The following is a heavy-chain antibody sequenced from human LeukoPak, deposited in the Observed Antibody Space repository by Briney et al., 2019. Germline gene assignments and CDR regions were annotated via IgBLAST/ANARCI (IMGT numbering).Heavy chain of an antibody. V-gene: IGHV3-23*01. CDR1: GFTFSSYA. D-gene: IGHD4-23*01. Sequence: PGGSLRLSCAASGFTFSSYAMSWVRQAPGKGLEWVSAISGSGGSTYYADSVKGRFTISRDNSKNTLYLQMNSLRAEDTAVYYCAKEEPDYGGNSFSGEYFQRWGQGTLVTVSS. CDR3: AKEEPDYGGNSFSGEYFQR. J-gene: IGHJ1*01. CDR2: ISGSGGST.